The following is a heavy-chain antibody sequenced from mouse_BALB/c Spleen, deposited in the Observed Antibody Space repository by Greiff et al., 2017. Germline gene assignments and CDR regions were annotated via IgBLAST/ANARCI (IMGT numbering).Heavy chain of an antibody. D-gene: IGHD2-3*01. V-gene: IGHV2-6-2*01. CDR3: ARLGGYYDYAMDY. Sequence: VQVVESGPDLVAPSQSLSITCTVSGFSLTSYGVHWVRQPPGKGLEWLVVIWSDGSTTYNSALKSRLSISKDNSKSQVFLKMNSLQTDDTAMYYCARLGGYYDYAMDYWGQGTSVTVSS. CDR2: IWSDGST. CDR1: GFSLTSYG. J-gene: IGHJ4*01.